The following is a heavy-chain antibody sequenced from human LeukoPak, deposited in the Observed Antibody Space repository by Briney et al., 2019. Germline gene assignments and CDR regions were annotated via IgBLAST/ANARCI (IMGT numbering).Heavy chain of an antibody. CDR3: AREGRAYRYSSSWYPTPSWFDP. Sequence: PGGSLRLSCAASGFTFSSYSMNWVRQAPGKGLEWVSSISTTGSYIYYADSVKGRFTISRDNAKNSLYLQMNSLRAEDTAVYYCAREGRAYRYSSSWYPTPSWFDPWGQGTLVTVSS. D-gene: IGHD6-13*01. CDR2: ISTTGSYI. V-gene: IGHV3-21*01. J-gene: IGHJ5*02. CDR1: GFTFSSYS.